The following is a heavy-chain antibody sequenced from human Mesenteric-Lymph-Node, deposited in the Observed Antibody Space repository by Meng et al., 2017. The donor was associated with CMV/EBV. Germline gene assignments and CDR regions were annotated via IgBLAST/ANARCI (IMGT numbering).Heavy chain of an antibody. CDR3: ARDPTYYYDSSGYKLGY. J-gene: IGHJ4*02. Sequence: TFSRYTISWVRQASGQGLEWMGRIIPILGIANYAQKFQGRVTITADKSTSTAYMELSSLRSEDTAVYYCARDPTYYYDSSGYKLGYWGQGTLVTVSS. CDR2: IIPILGIA. D-gene: IGHD3-22*01. V-gene: IGHV1-69*04. CDR1: TFSRYT.